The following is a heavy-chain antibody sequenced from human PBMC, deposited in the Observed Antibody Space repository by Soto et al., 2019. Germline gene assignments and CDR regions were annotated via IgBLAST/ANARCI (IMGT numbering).Heavy chain of an antibody. J-gene: IGHJ5*02. V-gene: IGHV4-34*01. Sequence: SATLSLTCAVYGGSFSGYYWSWIRQPPGKGLEWIGEINHIGITNYNPSLKSRVTISVDTSKNQFSLKLSSVTAADTAVYYCARKRGTMVRAPAPNWFDPWGQ. CDR1: GGSFSGYY. CDR3: ARKRGTMVRAPAPNWFDP. CDR2: INHIGIT. D-gene: IGHD3-10*01.